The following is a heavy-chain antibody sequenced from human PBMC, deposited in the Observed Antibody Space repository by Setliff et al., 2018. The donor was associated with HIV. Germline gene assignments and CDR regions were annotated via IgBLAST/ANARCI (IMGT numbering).Heavy chain of an antibody. CDR2: ITSGGST. V-gene: IGHV3-23*01. CDR1: GFTFSSYA. J-gene: IGHJ4*02. D-gene: IGHD5-18*01. Sequence: GGSLRLSCAASGFTFSSYAMSWVRPTPEKGLEWVSIITSGGSTYYADSEKGRFIISRDNAQNTLYLQMTSLRADDTAIYYCAKGFRPVDTALVSGPTYWGQGIRVTVSS. CDR3: AKGFRPVDTALVSGPTY.